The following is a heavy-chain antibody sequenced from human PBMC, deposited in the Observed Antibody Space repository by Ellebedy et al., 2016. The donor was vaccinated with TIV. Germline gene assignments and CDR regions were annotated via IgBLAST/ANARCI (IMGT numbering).Heavy chain of an antibody. CDR1: GFTVSSYR. D-gene: IGHD3-10*01. J-gene: IGHJ6*02. CDR2: SRNKANDYYT. V-gene: IGHV3-72*01. CDR3: ARVYAGSGSYGGGLDV. Sequence: GESLKISCAASGFTVSSYRMNWVRQAPGKGLEWGGRSRNKANDYYTEYAASVKGRFSIPRDESRGSLYLQMNSLKTEETAVYHCARVYAGSGSYGGGLDVWGLGTTVTVSS.